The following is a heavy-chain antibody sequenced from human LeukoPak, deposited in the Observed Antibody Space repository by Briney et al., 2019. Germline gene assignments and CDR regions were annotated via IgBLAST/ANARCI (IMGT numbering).Heavy chain of an antibody. J-gene: IGHJ6*02. CDR1: GFTFSGSA. CDR3: TRHITYCSGGSCYRDYYYYGMDV. V-gene: IGHV3-73*01. CDR2: IRSKANSYAT. Sequence: PGGSLRLSCAASGFTFSGSAMHWVHQASGKGLEWVGRIRSKANSYATAYAASVKGRFTISRDDSKNTAYLQMNSLKTEDTAVYYCTRHITYCSGGSCYRDYYYYGMDVWGQGTTVTVSS. D-gene: IGHD2-15*01.